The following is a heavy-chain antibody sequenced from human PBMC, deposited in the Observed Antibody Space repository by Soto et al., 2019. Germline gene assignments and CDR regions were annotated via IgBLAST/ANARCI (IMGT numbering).Heavy chain of an antibody. J-gene: IGHJ6*02. CDR2: IYPGDSDT. CDR3: ARRLHRNYFYGMDV. CDR1: GYSFTSYW. V-gene: IGHV5-51*01. Sequence: PGESLKISCNGSGYSFTSYWIGWVRQMTGKGLEWMGIIYPGDSDTRYSPSFQGQVIVTADKTISTAYLLSSTMKASDTAMYYCARRLHRNYFYGMDVWGQGTTVTVSS.